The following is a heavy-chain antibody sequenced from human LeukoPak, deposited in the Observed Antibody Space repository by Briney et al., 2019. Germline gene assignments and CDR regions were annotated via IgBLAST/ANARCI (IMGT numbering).Heavy chain of an antibody. CDR1: GYTFTSYG. V-gene: IGHV1-18*01. CDR3: ARDKPELGYCSGGSCLEMGY. D-gene: IGHD2-15*01. Sequence: GASVKVSCKASGYTFTSYGISWVRQAPGQGLEWMGWISAYNGNTNFAQKLQGRVTMTTDTSTSTAYMELRSLRSDDTAVYYCARDKPELGYCSGGSCLEMGYWGQGTLVTVSS. J-gene: IGHJ4*02. CDR2: ISAYNGNT.